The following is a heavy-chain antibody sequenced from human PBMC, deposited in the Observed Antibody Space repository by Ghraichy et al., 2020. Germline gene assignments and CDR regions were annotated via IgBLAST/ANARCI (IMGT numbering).Heavy chain of an antibody. J-gene: IGHJ3*01. V-gene: IGHV3-23*01. CDR2: VSSGGRNT. Sequence: GGSLRLSCAASGFTFSSHGMSWVRQAPGMGLEWVSAVSSGGRNTSYADPVKGRFTISRDNSQNTLYLQMNSLRTEDTAVYYCAKEGVVVGGDAFDVWGQGTMITVSS. CDR1: GFTFSSHG. D-gene: IGHD2-21*01. CDR3: AKEGVVVGGDAFDV.